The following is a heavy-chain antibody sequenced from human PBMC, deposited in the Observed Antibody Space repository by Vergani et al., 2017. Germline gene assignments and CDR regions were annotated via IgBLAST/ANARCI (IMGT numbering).Heavy chain of an antibody. CDR1: GYTFITSW. CDR2: INPIDSKI. D-gene: IGHD2-21*01. V-gene: IGHV5-51*01. CDR3: TRHVPCGDGACLHFDH. Sequence: EVRLVQSGAEVKKPGDSLKISCRGSGYTFITSWIAWVRQMPGKGLEWMGNINPIDSKIAYSPSFQGQAIMSLDKSITTAYLQWRSLKASDTAIYYCTRHVPCGDGACLHFDHWGQGTQVTVSS. J-gene: IGHJ4*02.